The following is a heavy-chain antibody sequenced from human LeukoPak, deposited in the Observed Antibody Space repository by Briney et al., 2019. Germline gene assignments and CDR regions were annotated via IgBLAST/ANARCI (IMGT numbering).Heavy chain of an antibody. Sequence: GGSLRLSCAASGFTFSSYSMNWVRQAPGKGLEWVSYISSSSSTIYYADSVKGRFTISRDNAKNSLYLQMNSLRAEDTAVYYCARGMIVLMVYATDYWGQGTLVTVPS. CDR2: ISSSSSTI. V-gene: IGHV3-48*01. CDR3: ARGMIVLMVYATDY. CDR1: GFTFSSYS. J-gene: IGHJ4*02. D-gene: IGHD2-8*01.